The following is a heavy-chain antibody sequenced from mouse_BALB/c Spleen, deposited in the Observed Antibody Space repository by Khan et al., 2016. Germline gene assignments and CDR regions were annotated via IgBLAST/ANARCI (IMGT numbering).Heavy chain of an antibody. Sequence: EVELVESGGGLVKPGGSLKLSCAASGFSFSTYAMSWVRQTPEKRLEWVASISSGDSYTYYPDSVKGRFTISRDNAKNTLYLQMSSLRSEDMAMYYCARHGLRYYVMDYWGRGTSVTVSS. CDR3: ARHGLRYYVMDY. CDR2: ISSGDSYT. D-gene: IGHD3-1*01. V-gene: IGHV5-9-3*01. CDR1: GFSFSTYA. J-gene: IGHJ4*01.